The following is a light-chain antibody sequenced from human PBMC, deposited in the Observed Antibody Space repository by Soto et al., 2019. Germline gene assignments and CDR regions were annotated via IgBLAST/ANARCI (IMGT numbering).Light chain of an antibody. CDR3: QQHNQWPIT. V-gene: IGKV3-15*01. CDR2: DAS. J-gene: IGKJ5*01. Sequence: EIVLTQSPGTLSLSPGERATLSCRASQTIDNTLAWYQRKPGQAPRLLIYDASTRATGVPARFSGSGSGTEFTLTINSLQSEDSAVYYCQQHNQWPITFGQGTRLE. CDR1: QTIDNT.